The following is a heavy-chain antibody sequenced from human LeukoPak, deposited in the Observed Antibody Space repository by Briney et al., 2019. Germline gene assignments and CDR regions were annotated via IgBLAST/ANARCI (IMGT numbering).Heavy chain of an antibody. D-gene: IGHD1-1*01. V-gene: IGHV3-30-3*01. J-gene: IGHJ2*01. CDR3: ARESGTRWYFDL. Sequence: GGSLRLSCAASGFTFSSYAMHWVRQAPGKGLEWVAVISYDGSNKYYADSVKGRFTISRDNSKNTLYLQMNSLRAGDTAVYYCARESGTRWYFDLWGRGTLVTVSS. CDR2: ISYDGSNK. CDR1: GFTFSSYA.